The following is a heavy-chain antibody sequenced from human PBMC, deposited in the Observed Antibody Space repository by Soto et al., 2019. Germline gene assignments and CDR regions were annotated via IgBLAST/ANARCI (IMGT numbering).Heavy chain of an antibody. D-gene: IGHD1-1*01. CDR1: GYTFFTYD. CDR2: ISTYSGDT. J-gene: IGHJ5*02. V-gene: IGHV1-18*01. CDR3: ATHHGHTTSENWFDP. Sequence: QVHLVQSGVEVKTPGASVKVSCQASGYTFFTYDIIWVRQAPGQGLEWMGWISTYSGDTKYAQKFQGRVTMTTDTSTTTAYLELRSLRSDDTAVYYCATHHGHTTSENWFDPWGQGTLVTVSS.